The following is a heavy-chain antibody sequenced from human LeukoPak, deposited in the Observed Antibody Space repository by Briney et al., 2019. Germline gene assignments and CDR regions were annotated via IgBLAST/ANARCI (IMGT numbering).Heavy chain of an antibody. Sequence: SETLSLTCSVSGQSIISGYYWGWIRQSPGKGLEWIGSVYQTGSTNYNPSLKSRATILVDTSKNQFSLRVTSVTAADTAVYFCARGGIRGGIDNWFDPWGKGTLVTVSS. CDR2: VYQTGST. D-gene: IGHD3-10*01. J-gene: IGHJ5*02. V-gene: IGHV4-38-2*02. CDR1: GQSIISGYY. CDR3: ARGGIRGGIDNWFDP.